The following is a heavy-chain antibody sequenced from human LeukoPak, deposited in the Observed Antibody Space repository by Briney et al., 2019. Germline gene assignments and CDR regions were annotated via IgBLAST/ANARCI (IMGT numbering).Heavy chain of an antibody. V-gene: IGHV3-23*01. CDR3: AKGAGNFDWSYHDY. J-gene: IGHJ4*02. D-gene: IGHD3-9*01. Sequence: PGESLRLSCAASRFTFSSDAMSWVRQAPGKGLEWVSAISGSGGTRYNAYSVKGRFTISRDNSKNTLYLQLNRLTAEDTAVYYCAKGAGNFDWSYHDYWGQGTLVTASS. CDR2: ISGSGGTR. CDR1: RFTFSSDA.